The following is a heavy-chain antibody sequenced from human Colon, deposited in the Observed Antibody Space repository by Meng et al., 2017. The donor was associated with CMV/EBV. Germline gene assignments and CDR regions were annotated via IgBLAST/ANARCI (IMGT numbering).Heavy chain of an antibody. V-gene: IGHV3-30*02. CDR3: AKGRGPNSVTGTPRDYYHYYAMDV. CDR2: IRYDGNLK. J-gene: IGHJ6*02. D-gene: IGHD1-1*01. CDR1: GFTFTSHV. Sequence: GESLKISCAASGFTFTSHVMYWVRQAPGKGLEWVAFIRYDGNLKYYAESVEGRFTISRDNSQDTLHLQMNTLRPDDTGVYYCAKGRGPNSVTGTPRDYYHYYAMDVWGQGTTVTVSS.